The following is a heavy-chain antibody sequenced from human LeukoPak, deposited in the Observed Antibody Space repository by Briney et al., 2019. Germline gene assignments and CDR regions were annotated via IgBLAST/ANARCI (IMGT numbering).Heavy chain of an antibody. V-gene: IGHV3-21*01. CDR2: ISSSSSYI. D-gene: IGHD2-21*02. CDR3: ARAKVVVTAIFDY. CDR1: GFTFSSYS. Sequence: PGGSLRLSCAASGFTFSSYSMNWVRQAPGKGLEWVSSISSSSSYIYYADSVKGRFTISRDNAKNSLYLQMNSLRAEDTAVYYCARAKVVVTAIFDYWGQGTLVTVSS. J-gene: IGHJ4*02.